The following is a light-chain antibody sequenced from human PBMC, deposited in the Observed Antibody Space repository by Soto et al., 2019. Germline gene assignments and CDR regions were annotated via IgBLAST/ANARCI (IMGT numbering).Light chain of an antibody. J-gene: IGLJ2*01. CDR2: RNN. Sequence: QSVLPQPPSASGTPGQRVTISCSGSSSNIGSTYVYWYQQLPGTAPKLLIYRNNQRPSGVPDRLSGSKSGTSASLAISGLRSEDEADYYCAAWDDSLSGVVFGGGTKLNVL. V-gene: IGLV1-47*01. CDR3: AAWDDSLSGVV. CDR1: SSNIGSTY.